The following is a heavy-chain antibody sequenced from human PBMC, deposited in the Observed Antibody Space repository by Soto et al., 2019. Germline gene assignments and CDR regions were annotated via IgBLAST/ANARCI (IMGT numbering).Heavy chain of an antibody. J-gene: IGHJ4*02. V-gene: IGHV1-3*01. CDR1: GYTFTSYA. D-gene: IGHD3-9*01. CDR2: INAGNGNT. Sequence: ASVKVSCKASGYTFTSYAIHWVRQAPGQRLEWMGWINAGNGNTKYSQKFQGRVTMSIDSSKNQFSLRLSSVTAADTAVYYCTRHTLRYFDWLFYWGQGALVTVSS. CDR3: TRHTLRYFDWLFY.